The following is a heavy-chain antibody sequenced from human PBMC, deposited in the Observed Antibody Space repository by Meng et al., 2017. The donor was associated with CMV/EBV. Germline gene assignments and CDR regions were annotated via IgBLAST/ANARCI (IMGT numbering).Heavy chain of an antibody. D-gene: IGHD2-15*01. V-gene: IGHV3-7*01. CDR2: IKQDGSEK. J-gene: IGHJ6*02. Sequence: GGSLRLSCAASGFTFSSYWMSWVRQAPGKGLEWVANIKQDGSEKYYVDSVKGRFTISRDNAKNSLYLQMNSLRAEDTAVYYCARGRANTFMWVERLPYCSGGSCYDPYYYYYGMDVWGQGTTVTVSS. CDR3: ARGRANTFMWVERLPYCSGGSCYDPYYYYYGMDV. CDR1: GFTFSSYW.